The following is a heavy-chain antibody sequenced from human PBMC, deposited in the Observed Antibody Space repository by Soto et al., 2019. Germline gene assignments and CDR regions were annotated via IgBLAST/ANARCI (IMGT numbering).Heavy chain of an antibody. D-gene: IGHD3-16*01. Sequence: PSETLCVTCTFSVGSISIYCWTWIRQPPGRGLEWIGYIYYSGSTNYNPSLKSRVTIAIDTSKSQFSLRLTSVTAADTAVYYCARDGGEIWNNIFYHSGMDVWGQGTTVTVSS. CDR2: IYYSGST. J-gene: IGHJ6*02. CDR1: VGSISIYC. V-gene: IGHV4-59*01. CDR3: ARDGGEIWNNIFYHSGMDV.